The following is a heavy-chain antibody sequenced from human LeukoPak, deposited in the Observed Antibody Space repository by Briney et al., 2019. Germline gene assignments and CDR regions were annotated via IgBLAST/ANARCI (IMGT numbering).Heavy chain of an antibody. CDR3: AKKPNYGDFHWYFDL. CDR1: GLTFSSYA. V-gene: IGHV3-23*01. CDR2: ISGSGGST. D-gene: IGHD4-17*01. Sequence: GGSLRLSCAASGLTFSSYAMSWVRQAPGKGLEWVSAISGSGGSTYYADSVKGRFTISRDNSKNTLYLQMSSLRAEDTAVYYCAKKPNYGDFHWYFDLWGRGTLVTVSS. J-gene: IGHJ2*01.